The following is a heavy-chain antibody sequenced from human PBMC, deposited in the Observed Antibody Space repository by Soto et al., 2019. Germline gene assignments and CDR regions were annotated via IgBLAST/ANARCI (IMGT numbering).Heavy chain of an antibody. CDR2: ISTSSSYI. J-gene: IGHJ6*02. V-gene: IGHV3-21*01. Sequence: PGGSLRLSCAASGVAFSSYSMNWVRQAPGKGMELVSSISTSSSYIYYADSVKGRFTISRDNAKNSLYLQMNSLRAEDTAVYYCARDSRVFGVVIPPMDVWGQGTTVTVSS. D-gene: IGHD3-3*01. CDR3: ARDSRVFGVVIPPMDV. CDR1: GVAFSSYS.